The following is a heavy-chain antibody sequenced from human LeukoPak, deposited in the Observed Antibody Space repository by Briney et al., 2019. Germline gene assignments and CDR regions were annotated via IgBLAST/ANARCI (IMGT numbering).Heavy chain of an antibody. Sequence: GESLKISCKGSGYSFTNYWIAWVRQMPGKGLERMGSIYPGDSDTRYSPSFQGQVAISADKSISTAYLQGSSLKASDTAMYYCARRGYYDSSGYYNFGYWGQGTLVTVSS. CDR3: ARRGYYDSSGYYNFGY. J-gene: IGHJ4*02. D-gene: IGHD3-22*01. V-gene: IGHV5-51*01. CDR2: IYPGDSDT. CDR1: GYSFTNYW.